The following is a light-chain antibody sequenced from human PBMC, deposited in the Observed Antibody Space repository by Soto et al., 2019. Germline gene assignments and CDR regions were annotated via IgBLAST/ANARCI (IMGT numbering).Light chain of an antibody. J-gene: IGLJ2*01. CDR1: SSDVGGYNY. CDR3: SSYTSSSTYVI. V-gene: IGLV2-14*01. Sequence: QSALTQPASVSGSPGQSITICCTGTSSDVGGYNYVSWYQQHPGKAPKVMIYDVSNRPSGVSNRFSGSKSGNTASLTISGLQAEDEADYYCSSYTSSSTYVIFGGGTKLTVL. CDR2: DVS.